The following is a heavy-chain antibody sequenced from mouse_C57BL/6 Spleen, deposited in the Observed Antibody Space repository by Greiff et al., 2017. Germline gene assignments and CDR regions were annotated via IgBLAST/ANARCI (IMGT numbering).Heavy chain of an antibody. CDR1: GFNIKDYY. D-gene: IGHD1-2*01. J-gene: IGHJ4*01. V-gene: IGHV14-2*01. CDR2: IDPEDGET. CDR3: ARGGLLRPLMDY. Sequence: VQLQQSGAELVKPGASVKLSCTASGFNIKDYYMHWVKQRTEQGLEWIGRIDPEDGETKSAPKFQGKATITADTSSNTAYLQLSSLTSEDTAVYYCARGGLLRPLMDYWGQGTSVTVSS.